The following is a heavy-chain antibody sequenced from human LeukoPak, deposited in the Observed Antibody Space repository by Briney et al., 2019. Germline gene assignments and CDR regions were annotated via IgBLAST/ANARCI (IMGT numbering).Heavy chain of an antibody. J-gene: IGHJ3*02. CDR2: IKSKTDGGTT. D-gene: IGHD4-17*01. CDR3: TTVNYGAADGFDI. Sequence: GGSLRLSCAASGFTFSNAWMSWVRQAPGKGLEWVGRIKSKTDGGTTDYAAPVKGRFTISRDDSKNTLYLQMNSLKTEDTAVYYCTTVNYGAADGFDIWGQGTMVTVSS. CDR1: GFTFSNAW. V-gene: IGHV3-15*01.